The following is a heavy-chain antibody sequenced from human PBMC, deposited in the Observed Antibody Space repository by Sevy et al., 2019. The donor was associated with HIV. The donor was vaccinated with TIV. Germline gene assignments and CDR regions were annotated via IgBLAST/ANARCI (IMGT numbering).Heavy chain of an antibody. J-gene: IGHJ3*02. V-gene: IGHV4-31*03. D-gene: IGHD2-21*01. CDR2: IYYSGST. CDR1: GGSISSGGYY. Sequence: SETLSITCTVSGGSISSGGYYWSWIRQHPGKGLEWIGYIYYSGSTYYNPSLKSRVTISVDTSKNQFSLKLSSVTAADTAVYYCARGLTRDAFDIWGQGTMVTVSS. CDR3: ARGLTRDAFDI.